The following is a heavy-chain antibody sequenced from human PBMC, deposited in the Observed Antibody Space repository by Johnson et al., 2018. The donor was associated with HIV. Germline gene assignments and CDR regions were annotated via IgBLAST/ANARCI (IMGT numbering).Heavy chain of an antibody. J-gene: IGHJ3*02. CDR2: ISGGEDDT. V-gene: IGHV3-23*04. D-gene: IGHD3-10*01. CDR3: AKAELIRFGELNDGFDI. Sequence: VQLVESGGGVVQPGRSLRLSCVASGFTFIDYAMIWVRQAPGKGLEWVSFISGGEDDTYYADSVKGRFTISRDNSKNTLYLQMNNLGPEDTAVYYCAKAELIRFGELNDGFDIWGQGTMVTVSS. CDR1: GFTFIDYA.